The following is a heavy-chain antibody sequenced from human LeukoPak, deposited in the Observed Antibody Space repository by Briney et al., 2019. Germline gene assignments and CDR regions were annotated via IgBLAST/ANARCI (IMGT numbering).Heavy chain of an antibody. J-gene: IGHJ4*02. CDR2: ISGSGGST. CDR3: AKDLGDFWSAGEDY. CDR1: GFTFSSYA. Sequence: PGGSLRLSCAASGFTFSSYAMSWVRQAPGKGLEWVSAISGSGGSTYYADSVKGRFTISRDNSKNTLYLQMNSLRAEDTAVNYCAKDLGDFWSAGEDYWGQGTLVTVSS. V-gene: IGHV3-23*01. D-gene: IGHD3-3*01.